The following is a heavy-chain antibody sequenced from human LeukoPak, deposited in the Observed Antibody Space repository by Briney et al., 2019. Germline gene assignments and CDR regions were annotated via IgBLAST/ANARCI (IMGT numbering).Heavy chain of an antibody. CDR1: GYTFTSYG. CDR2: ISAYNGNT. D-gene: IGHD2-2*02. V-gene: IGHV1-18*01. CDR3: AXXXXXXXXXXXXYTAPDSDY. Sequence: ASVKVSCKASGYTFTSYGISWVRQAPGQGLEWMGWISAYNGNTNYAQKLQGRVTMTTDTSTSTAYMELRSLRSDDTAVYYCAXXXXXXXXXXXXYTAPDSDYWGQGTLVTVSS. J-gene: IGHJ4*02.